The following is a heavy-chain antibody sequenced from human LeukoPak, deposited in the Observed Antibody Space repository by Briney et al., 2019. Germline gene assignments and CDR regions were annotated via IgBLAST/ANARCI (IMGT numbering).Heavy chain of an antibody. J-gene: IGHJ4*02. CDR3: ASMTRPYYFDY. V-gene: IGHV4-59*01. CDR1: GSSISSYY. Sequence: SETLSLTCTVSGSSISSYYWSWIRQPPGKGLEWIGYIYYSGSTNYSPSLKGRVTMSVDTSKNQFSLKLSSVTTADTAVYYCASMTRPYYFDYWGQGTLVTVSS. CDR2: IYYSGST. D-gene: IGHD3-16*01.